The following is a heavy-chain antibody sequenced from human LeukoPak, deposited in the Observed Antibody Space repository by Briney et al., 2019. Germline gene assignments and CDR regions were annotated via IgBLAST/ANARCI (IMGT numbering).Heavy chain of an antibody. CDR2: IYYSGSP. V-gene: IGHV4-39*01. CDR3: ATWRTAKTGFDY. CDR1: GGSISSSSYC. J-gene: IGHJ4*02. D-gene: IGHD1-1*01. Sequence: SETLSLTCTVSGGSISSSSYCWAWIRQPPGKGLECIGSIYYSGSPYYNPSLKSRVTISVDTSKNQFSLRLSSVTAADTAVYYCATWRTAKTGFDYWGQGTLVTVSS.